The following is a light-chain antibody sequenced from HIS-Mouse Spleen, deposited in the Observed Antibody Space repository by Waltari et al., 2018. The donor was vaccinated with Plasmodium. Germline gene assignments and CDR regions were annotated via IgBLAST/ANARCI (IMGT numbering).Light chain of an antibody. CDR2: EGS. CDR1: SSDVGSYNL. Sequence: QSALTQPASVSGSPGQSITISCTGTSSDVGSYNLVSWYPQHPGKAPILMIYEGSKRPSVVSYRFSGSKSGNTASLTISGLQAEDEADYYCCSYAGSSTYVFGTGTKVTVL. J-gene: IGLJ1*01. CDR3: CSYAGSSTYV. V-gene: IGLV2-23*01.